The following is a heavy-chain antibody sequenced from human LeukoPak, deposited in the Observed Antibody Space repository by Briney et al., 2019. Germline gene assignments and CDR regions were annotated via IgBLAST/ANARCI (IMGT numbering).Heavy chain of an antibody. CDR2: GYYSGST. CDR3: ARHIHHNDHIVVLPANFDH. Sequence: SETLSLTCTVSGGSISSSSYYWGWIRQPPGKGLEWIGSGYYSGSTYYNPSLKSRVTISVDTSKNQFSLKLSSVTAADTAVYYCARHIHHNDHIVVLPANFDHWGQGTLVTVSS. D-gene: IGHD2-2*01. J-gene: IGHJ4*02. V-gene: IGHV4-39*01. CDR1: GGSISSSSYY.